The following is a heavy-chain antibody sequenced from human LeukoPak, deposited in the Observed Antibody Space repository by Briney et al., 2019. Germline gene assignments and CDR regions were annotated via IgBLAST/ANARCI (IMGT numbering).Heavy chain of an antibody. CDR2: ISGSGGST. CDR1: GFTVSSNY. Sequence: GGSLKLSCAASGFTVSSNYMSWVRQAPGKGLEWVSAISGSGGSTYYADSVKGRFTISRDNSKNTLYLQMNSLRAEDTAVYYCAKVPGYYYDSSGYYYFDYWGQGTLVTVSS. D-gene: IGHD3-22*01. CDR3: AKVPGYYYDSSGYYYFDY. V-gene: IGHV3-23*01. J-gene: IGHJ4*02.